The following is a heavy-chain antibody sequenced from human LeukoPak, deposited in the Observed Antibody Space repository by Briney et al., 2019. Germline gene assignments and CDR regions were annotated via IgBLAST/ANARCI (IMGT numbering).Heavy chain of an antibody. J-gene: IGHJ3*01. CDR1: GYIFSTYW. D-gene: IGHD3-22*01. CDR3: ARPNITSYYDSRGSDAFDV. Sequence: GESLQSSCKGSGYIFSTYWIAWVRQLPGKGLEWMGIIYPGDSDTRYSPSFQGQVTISADKSVSTAYLHWSSLKASDTAIYYCARPNITSYYDSRGSDAFDVWGQGTMVTVSS. CDR2: IYPGDSDT. V-gene: IGHV5-51*01.